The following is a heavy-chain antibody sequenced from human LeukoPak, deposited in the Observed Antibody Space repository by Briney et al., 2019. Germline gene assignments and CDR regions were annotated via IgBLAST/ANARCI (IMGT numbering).Heavy chain of an antibody. Sequence: GGSLRLSCAASGFTFSSYSMNWVRQAPGKGLEWVSSISSSSSYIYYADSVKGRFTISRDNAKNSLYLQMNSLRAEDTAVYYCARDQDAAMVRGALLYFHYYYGMDVWGQETTVTVSS. D-gene: IGHD3-10*01. CDR1: GFTFSSYS. J-gene: IGHJ6*02. V-gene: IGHV3-21*01. CDR3: ARDQDAAMVRGALLYFHYYYGMDV. CDR2: ISSSSSYI.